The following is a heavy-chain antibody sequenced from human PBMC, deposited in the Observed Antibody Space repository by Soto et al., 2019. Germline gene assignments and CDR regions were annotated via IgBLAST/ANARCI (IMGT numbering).Heavy chain of an antibody. CDR1: GFTFSSYS. J-gene: IGHJ3*02. D-gene: IGHD3-22*01. V-gene: IGHV3-21*01. CDR2: ISSSSSYI. CDR3: ARDGYYYDKPLHI. Sequence: GGSLRLSCAASGFTFSSYSMNWVRQAPGKGLEWVSSISSSSSYIYYADSVKGRFTISRDNAKNSLYLQMNSLRAEDTAVYYCARDGYYYDKPLHIWGQGTMVTVSS.